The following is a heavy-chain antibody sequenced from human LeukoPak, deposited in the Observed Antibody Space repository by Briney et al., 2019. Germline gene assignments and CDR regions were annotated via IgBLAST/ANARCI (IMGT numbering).Heavy chain of an antibody. Sequence: ASVKVSCKASGYTFTSYGISWVRQAPGQGLEWMGWISAYNGNTNYAQKLQGRVTMTTDTSTSTAYMELRSLRSDDTAVYYCARNYDILTGYPPLGYWGQGTLVTVSS. D-gene: IGHD3-9*01. V-gene: IGHV1-18*01. CDR1: GYTFTSYG. J-gene: IGHJ4*02. CDR2: ISAYNGNT. CDR3: ARNYDILTGYPPLGY.